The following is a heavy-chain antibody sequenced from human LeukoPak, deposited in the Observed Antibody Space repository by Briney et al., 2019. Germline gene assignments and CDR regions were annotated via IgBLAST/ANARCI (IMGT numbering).Heavy chain of an antibody. Sequence: PSETLSLTCTVSGGSISSGSYYWSWIRQPAGKGLEWIGRIYTSGSTNYNPSLKSRVTISVDTSKNQFSLKLSSATAADTAVYYCARAEGSSPFDYWGQGTLVTVSS. V-gene: IGHV4-61*02. D-gene: IGHD1-26*01. CDR1: GGSISSGSYY. J-gene: IGHJ4*02. CDR2: IYTSGST. CDR3: ARAEGSSPFDY.